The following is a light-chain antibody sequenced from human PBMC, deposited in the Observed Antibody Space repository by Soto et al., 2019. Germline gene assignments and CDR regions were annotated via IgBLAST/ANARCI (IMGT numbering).Light chain of an antibody. V-gene: IGLV1-51*01. J-gene: IGLJ3*02. CDR1: SYNIGNNY. Sequence: QSVLTQPPSVSAAPGQKVTISCSGSSYNIGNNYVSWYQQLPGTAPKLLIYDNNKRPSGIPDRFSGSKSGTSATLDITGLQTGDEADYYCGTWDSSLSAHWVFGGGTKVTVL. CDR3: GTWDSSLSAHWV. CDR2: DNN.